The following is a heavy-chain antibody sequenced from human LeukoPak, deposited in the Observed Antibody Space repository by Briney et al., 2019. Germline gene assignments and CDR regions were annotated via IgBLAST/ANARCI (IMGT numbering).Heavy chain of an antibody. J-gene: IGHJ4*02. CDR2: ISGSGGST. V-gene: IGHV3-23*01. CDR1: GFTFSSYA. D-gene: IGHD3-22*01. Sequence: GGSLRLSCAASGFTFSSYAMSWVRQAPGEGLEWVSAISGSGGSTYYADSVKGRFTISRDNSKNTLYLQMNSLRAEDTAVYYCAKNAKYYYDSSGYSHFDYWGQGTLVTVSS. CDR3: AKNAKYYYDSSGYSHFDY.